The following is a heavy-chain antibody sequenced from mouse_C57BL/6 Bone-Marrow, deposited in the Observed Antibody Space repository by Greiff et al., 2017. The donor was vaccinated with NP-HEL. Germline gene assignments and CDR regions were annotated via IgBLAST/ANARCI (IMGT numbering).Heavy chain of an antibody. CDR3: ARGGNYDAMDY. CDR1: GYTFTSYW. Sequence: VQLQQPGAELVKPGASVKLSCKASGYTFTSYWMQRVKQRPGQGLEWIGEIAPSDSYTNYNQKFKGKATLTVDTSSSTAYMQLSSLTSEDSAVYYCARGGNYDAMDYWGQGTSVTVSS. J-gene: IGHJ4*01. V-gene: IGHV1-50*01. D-gene: IGHD2-1*01. CDR2: IAPSDSYT.